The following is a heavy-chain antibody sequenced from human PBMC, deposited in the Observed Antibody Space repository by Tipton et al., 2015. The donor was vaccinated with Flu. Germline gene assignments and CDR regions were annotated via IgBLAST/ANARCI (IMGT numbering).Heavy chain of an antibody. CDR3: AREWGDAFDI. CDR2: IYYSGSI. CDR1: GGSISSHY. J-gene: IGHJ3*02. Sequence: LRLSCTVSGGSISSHYWSWIRQPPGKGLEWIWYIYYSGSISYNPSLKSRVTISVDTSKNQFSLKLSSVTAADTAVYYCAREWGDAFDIWGQGTMVTVSS. D-gene: IGHD3-16*01. V-gene: IGHV4-59*11.